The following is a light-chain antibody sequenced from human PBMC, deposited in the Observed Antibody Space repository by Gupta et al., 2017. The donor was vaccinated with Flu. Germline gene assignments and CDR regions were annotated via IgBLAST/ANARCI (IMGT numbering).Light chain of an antibody. CDR1: SGSVSPHHH. CDR3: ALYLGGGISM. CDR2: ATD. Sequence: VVTQEPSLSVSPGGTVILTCALGSGSVSPHHHPTWYQQTPGQTPRTPFSATDSRSSGVPDRFSAAIRGARAALTITGAHGDDESDYYGALYLGGGISMFGGGTKLTVL. J-gene: IGLJ3*02. V-gene: IGLV8-61*01.